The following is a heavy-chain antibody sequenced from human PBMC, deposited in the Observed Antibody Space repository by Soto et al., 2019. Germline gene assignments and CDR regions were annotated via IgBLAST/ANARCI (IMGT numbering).Heavy chain of an antibody. D-gene: IGHD6-13*01. J-gene: IGHJ4*02. CDR2: ILPIRRTA. V-gene: IGHV1-69*13. Sequence: ASEKVSCKASGGTFSSYRINWVRQAPGQGLEWVGGILPIRRTADYAQTFQGRVIITADESARTFYMELRSLRSQDTAVYYCVRDSGAKLSSTWGQGTLVTVSS. CDR1: GGTFSSYR. CDR3: VRDSGAKLSST.